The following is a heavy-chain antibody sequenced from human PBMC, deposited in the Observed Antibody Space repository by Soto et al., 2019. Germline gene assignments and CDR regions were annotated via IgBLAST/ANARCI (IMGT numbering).Heavy chain of an antibody. D-gene: IGHD2-2*01. CDR1: GGTFSSYA. CDR3: ASRTRDWFDP. CDR2: IIPIFGTA. Sequence: SVKVSCKASGGTFSSYAISWVRQAPGQGLEWMGGIIPIFGTANYAQKFQGRVTITADKSTSTAYLELSSLRSEDTAVYYCASRTRDWFDPWGQGTLVTVSS. J-gene: IGHJ5*02. V-gene: IGHV1-69*06.